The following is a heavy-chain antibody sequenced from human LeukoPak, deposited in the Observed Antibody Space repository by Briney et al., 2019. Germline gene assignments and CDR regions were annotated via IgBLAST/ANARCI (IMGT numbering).Heavy chain of an antibody. CDR1: GYTFTSYW. CDR3: ARRSGSFLTWFDP. Sequence: PGESLKISCQGSGYTFTSYWIGGVRQMAGKGLEWMGIIYPGDSDTRYSPSFQGQVTISAEKSISTAYLQCSSLKASDTAMYYCARRSGSFLTWFDPWGQGTLVTVSS. CDR2: IYPGDSDT. J-gene: IGHJ5*02. D-gene: IGHD1-26*01. V-gene: IGHV5-51*01.